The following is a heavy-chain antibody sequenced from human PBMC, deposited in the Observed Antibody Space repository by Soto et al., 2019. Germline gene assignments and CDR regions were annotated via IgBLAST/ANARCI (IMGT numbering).Heavy chain of an antibody. D-gene: IGHD3-10*01. CDR3: ARESRDGSGSSNYYYYGMEV. CDR2: IIPIFGTA. CDR1: GGTFSSYA. J-gene: IGHJ6*02. Sequence: SVKVSCKASGGTFSSYAISWVRQAPGQGLEWMGGIIPIFGTANYAQKFQGRVTITADESTSTAYMELSSLRSEDTAVYYCARESRDGSGSSNYYYYGMEVWGQGTTVTVSS. V-gene: IGHV1-69*13.